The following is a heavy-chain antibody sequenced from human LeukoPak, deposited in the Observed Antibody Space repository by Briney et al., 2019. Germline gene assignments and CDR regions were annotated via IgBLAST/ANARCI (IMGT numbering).Heavy chain of an antibody. CDR1: GGSISSSSYY. Sequence: LETLSLTCTVSGGSISSSSYYGGWIRQPPGKGLEWIGSIYYSGSTYYNPSLKSRVTISVDTSKSQFSLKLSSVTAADTAVYYCARGLMTAAATFDYWGQGTLVTVSS. D-gene: IGHD6-13*01. J-gene: IGHJ4*02. V-gene: IGHV4-39*01. CDR3: ARGLMTAAATFDY. CDR2: IYYSGST.